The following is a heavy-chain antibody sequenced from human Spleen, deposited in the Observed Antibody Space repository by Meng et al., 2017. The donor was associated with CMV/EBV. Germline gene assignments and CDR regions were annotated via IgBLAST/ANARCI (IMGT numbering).Heavy chain of an antibody. CDR3: ARGYTYYDFWSGYYYYFDY. J-gene: IGHJ4*02. CDR2: IRYDGSNK. D-gene: IGHD3-3*01. CDR1: GFTFSSHG. Sequence: GGSLRLSCAASGFTFSSHGMHWVRQAPGKGLEWVAFIRYDGSNKYYADSVKGRFTISRDNSKNTLYLQMNSLRAEDTAVYYCARGYTYYDFWSGYYYYFDYWGQGTLVTVSS. V-gene: IGHV3-30*02.